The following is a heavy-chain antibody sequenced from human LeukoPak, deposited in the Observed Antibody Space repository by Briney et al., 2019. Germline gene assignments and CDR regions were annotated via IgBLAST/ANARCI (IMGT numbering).Heavy chain of an antibody. CDR3: ARASSTKLTDYNWFDP. CDR1: GYDFTTYW. Sequence: GESLKISCQGSGYDFTTYWIGWVRQMPGKGLEWMGIIYPGDSDTRYSPSFQGQVTISADKSISTAYLQWSSLKASDTAMYYCARASSTKLTDYNWFDPWGQGTLVTVSS. V-gene: IGHV5-51*01. J-gene: IGHJ5*02. CDR2: IYPGDSDT. D-gene: IGHD3-3*02.